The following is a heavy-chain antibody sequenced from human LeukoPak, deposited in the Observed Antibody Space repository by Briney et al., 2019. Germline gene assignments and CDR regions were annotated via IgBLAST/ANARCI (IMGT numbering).Heavy chain of an antibody. D-gene: IGHD3-22*01. Sequence: ASVKVSCKASGYTFTGYYMHWVRQAPGQGLEWMGWINPNSGGTNYAQKFQGRVTMTRDTSISTAYMELSRLRSDDTAVYYCARDLTYDSSGSNDAFDIWGQGTMVTVSS. V-gene: IGHV1-2*02. CDR1: GYTFTGYY. CDR3: ARDLTYDSSGSNDAFDI. CDR2: INPNSGGT. J-gene: IGHJ3*02.